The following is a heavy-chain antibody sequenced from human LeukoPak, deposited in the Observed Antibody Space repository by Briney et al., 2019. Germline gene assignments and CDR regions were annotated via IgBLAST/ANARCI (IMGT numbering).Heavy chain of an antibody. D-gene: IGHD4-17*01. V-gene: IGHV4-34*01. CDR2: INHSGST. Sequence: PSETLSLTCAVYGGSFNGYYWSWIRQPPGKGLEWIGEINHSGSTNYNPSLKSRVTISVDTSKNQFSLKLSSVTAADTAVYYCARYGAVTTNFDYWGQGTLVTVSS. CDR1: GGSFNGYY. J-gene: IGHJ4*02. CDR3: ARYGAVTTNFDY.